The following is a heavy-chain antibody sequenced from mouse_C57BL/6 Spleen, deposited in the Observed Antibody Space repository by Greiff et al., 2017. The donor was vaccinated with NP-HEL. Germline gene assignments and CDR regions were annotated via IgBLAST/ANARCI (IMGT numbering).Heavy chain of an antibody. CDR1: GFTFSSYA. CDR2: ISDGGSYT. CDR3: ARDWAAYYYGSSYDAMDY. V-gene: IGHV5-4*01. Sequence: DVMLVESGGGLVKPGGSLKLSCAASGFTFSSYAMSWVRQTPEKRLEWVATISDGGSYTYYPDNVKGRFTISRDNAKNNLYLQMSHLKSEDTAMYYCARDWAAYYYGSSYDAMDYWGQGTSVTVSS. D-gene: IGHD1-1*01. J-gene: IGHJ4*01.